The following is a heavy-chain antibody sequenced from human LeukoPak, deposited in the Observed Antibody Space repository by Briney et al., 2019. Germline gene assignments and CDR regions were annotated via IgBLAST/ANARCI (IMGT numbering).Heavy chain of an antibody. Sequence: SETLSLTCAVYGGSSSGYYWSWIRQPPGKGLEWIGEINHSGSTNYNPSLKSRVTISVDTSKNQFSLKLSSVTAADTAVYYCASRGIYGSELDYWGQGTLVTVSS. V-gene: IGHV4-34*01. D-gene: IGHD3-10*01. CDR2: INHSGST. J-gene: IGHJ4*02. CDR1: GGSSSGYY. CDR3: ASRGIYGSELDY.